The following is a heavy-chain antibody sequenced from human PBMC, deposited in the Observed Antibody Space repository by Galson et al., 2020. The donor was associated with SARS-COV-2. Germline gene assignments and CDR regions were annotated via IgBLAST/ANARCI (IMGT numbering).Heavy chain of an antibody. J-gene: IGHJ3*02. V-gene: IGHV3-23*01. CDR2: ISASGGST. CDR1: GFTFNTYA. D-gene: IGHD2-21*02. CDR3: ATEGLTYCGGDCYSSAFDI. Sequence: GESLKISCAASGFTFNTYAMSWVRRAPGKGLEWVSLISASGGSTFYADSVKGRFTISRDNSKNTLYLQMNSLRAEDTAVYHCATEGLTYCGGDCYSSAFDIWGQGTMVTVSS.